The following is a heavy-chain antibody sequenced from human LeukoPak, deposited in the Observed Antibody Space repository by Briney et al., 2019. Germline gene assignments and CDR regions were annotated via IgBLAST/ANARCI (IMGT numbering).Heavy chain of an antibody. CDR2: ISYDGSNK. J-gene: IGHJ4*02. D-gene: IGHD2-15*01. Sequence: GRSLRLSCAASGFTFSSYGMHWVRQAPGKGLEWVAVISYDGSNKYFADSVKGRFTISRDNSKNTLYLQMNSLRAEDTAVYYSAKGWCSGGSCLFDYWGQGTLVTVSS. CDR1: GFTFSSYG. V-gene: IGHV3-30*18. CDR3: AKGWCSGGSCLFDY.